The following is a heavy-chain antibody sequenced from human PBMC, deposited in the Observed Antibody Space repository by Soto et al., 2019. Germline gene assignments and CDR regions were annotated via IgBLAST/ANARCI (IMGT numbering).Heavy chain of an antibody. V-gene: IGHV3-11*06. CDR1: GFTFSDYY. CDR2: ISGRNTFT. CDR3: ARDGGVIITGAIGGGYGLDV. J-gene: IGHJ6*02. D-gene: IGHD3-9*01. Sequence: GSLRLTCSASGFTFSDYYMSWIRQAPGKGLEWISYISGRNTFTQYADSVKGRFTISRGNAKNSLYLQLNSLTAEDTAVYYCARDGGVIITGAIGGGYGLDVWGQGTKVTVYS.